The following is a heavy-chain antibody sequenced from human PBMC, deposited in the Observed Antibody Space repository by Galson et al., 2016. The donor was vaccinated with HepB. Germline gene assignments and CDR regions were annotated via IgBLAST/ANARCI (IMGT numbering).Heavy chain of an antibody. CDR3: AKERLVRRIFDH. CDR1: GFVFSNFG. CDR2: ISTRRTT. V-gene: IGHV3-23*01. J-gene: IGHJ4*02. Sequence: SLRLSCAASGFVFSNFGLSWVRQAPGKGLEWVASISTRRTTYYADSVQGRFTISRDNSNNTLYLQRNGLRAEDTAVYYCAKERLVRRIFDHWGQGTLPTVSS. D-gene: IGHD1-1*01.